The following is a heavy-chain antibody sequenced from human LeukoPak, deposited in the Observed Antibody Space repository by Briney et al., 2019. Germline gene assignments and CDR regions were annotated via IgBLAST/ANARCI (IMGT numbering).Heavy chain of an antibody. D-gene: IGHD6-13*01. V-gene: IGHV4-39*07. CDR1: GDSISTSKRY. J-gene: IGHJ4*02. Sequence: PSETLSLTCTVSGDSISTSKRYWAWIRQSPGKGLEWIGTVYYTGSAHYNPSLKSRATISLDTSKNQFSLKLSSVTAADTAVYYCARPNIAAAGSSFDYWGQGTLVTVSS. CDR3: ARPNIAAAGSSFDY. CDR2: VYYTGSA.